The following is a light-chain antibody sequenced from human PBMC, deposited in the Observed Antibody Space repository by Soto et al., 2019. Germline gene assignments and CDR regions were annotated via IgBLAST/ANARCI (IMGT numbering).Light chain of an antibody. V-gene: IGKV4-1*01. CDR2: WAS. CDR1: QTVFYKSNNKNF. J-gene: IGKJ2*01. Sequence: DIVMTQSPDSLAVSLGETATINCRSSQTVFYKSNNKNFLAWYQQKPGQPPRLLISWASTRESGVPDRFSGSGSGTNFTLTIDSLQAEDVAIYYCQLYYFTSPYTFGQGTKLEIK. CDR3: QLYYFTSPYT.